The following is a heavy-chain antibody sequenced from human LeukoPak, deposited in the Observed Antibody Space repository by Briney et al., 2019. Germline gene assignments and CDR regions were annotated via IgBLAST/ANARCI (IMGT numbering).Heavy chain of an antibody. V-gene: IGHV4-31*02. D-gene: IGHD1-26*01. Sequence: PQTLSLTCTVSVGSISRVIYYWSWVRQHPGGGLGWIGYIYYRGSTYYNPSIKRRVTISIDTSKNQFCLKLSSVTAADTAVYYCAKTRPNSGRAFDYWGQGTLVTVSS. J-gene: IGHJ4*02. CDR1: VGSISRVIYY. CDR2: IYYRGST. CDR3: AKTRPNSGRAFDY.